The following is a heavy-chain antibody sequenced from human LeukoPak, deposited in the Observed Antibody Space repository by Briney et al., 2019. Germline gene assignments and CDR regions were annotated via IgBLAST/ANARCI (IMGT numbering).Heavy chain of an antibody. CDR1: GYTFTSYG. D-gene: IGHD3-10*01. CDR3: ARRHFGSGTYVDY. V-gene: IGHV1-18*01. Sequence: ASVKVSCKASGYTFTSYGISWVRQAPGQGLEWMGWSNPNSGDTNYAQKFQGRVTMTTDTSMTTAYMELRRLRSDDTAVYYCARRHFGSGTYVDYWGQGTLVTVSS. J-gene: IGHJ4*02. CDR2: SNPNSGDT.